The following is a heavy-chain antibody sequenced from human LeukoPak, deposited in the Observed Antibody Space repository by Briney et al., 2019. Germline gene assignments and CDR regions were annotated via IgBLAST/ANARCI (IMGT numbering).Heavy chain of an antibody. J-gene: IGHJ4*02. CDR2: IFYTGKT. Sequence: SETLSLTCSVSGGSIRSSSYYWGWIRQPPGKGLEWIGSIFYTGKTFYNPSLGSRVTLSVDTSKSQFSLRLTSVTAADTAVYYCARHVHGPGAYGDYWGQGTLVTVSS. V-gene: IGHV4-39*01. CDR1: GGSIRSSSYY. CDR3: ARHVHGPGAYGDY. D-gene: IGHD3-10*01.